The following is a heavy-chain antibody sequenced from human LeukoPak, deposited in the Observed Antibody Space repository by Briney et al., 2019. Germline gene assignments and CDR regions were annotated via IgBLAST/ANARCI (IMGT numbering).Heavy chain of an antibody. J-gene: IGHJ4*02. V-gene: IGHV3-23*01. CDR2: ISGDGSRT. CDR1: GFTFSNYA. Sequence: GGSLRLSCAASGFTFSNYAMSWVRQAPGKGLEWVSSISGDGSRTYYTDSVKGRFTISRDNSKNTLYLQMNSPRADETAVYYCASRPRADIGPLDFWGQGTLVTVSS. CDR3: ASRPRADIGPLDF. D-gene: IGHD1-14*01.